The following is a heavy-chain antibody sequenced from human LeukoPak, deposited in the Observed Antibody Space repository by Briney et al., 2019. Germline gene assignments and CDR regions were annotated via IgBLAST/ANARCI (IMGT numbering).Heavy chain of an antibody. CDR2: INHSGST. J-gene: IGHJ4*02. CDR1: GGSFSGYH. CDR3: ARGGNYDILTGYGSFGY. D-gene: IGHD3-9*01. V-gene: IGHV4-34*01. Sequence: SETLSLTCAVYGGSFSGYHWSWIRQPPGKGLEWIGEINHSGSTNYNPSLKSRVTMSVDTSKNQFSLKLTSVTAADTAVYYCARGGNYDILTGYGSFGYWGQGTLVTVSS.